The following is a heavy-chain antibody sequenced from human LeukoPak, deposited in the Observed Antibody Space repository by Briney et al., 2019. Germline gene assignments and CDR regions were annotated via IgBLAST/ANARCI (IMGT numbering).Heavy chain of an antibody. CDR2: INHSGST. CDR1: GGSFSGYY. V-gene: IGHV4-34*01. CDR3: ARDPCSSTSCYPQDYYYGMDV. Sequence: SETLSLTCAAYGGSFSGYYWSWLRQPPGKGLEWIGEINHSGSTNYNPSLKSRVTISVDTSKNQFSPKLSSVTAADTAVYYCARDPCSSTSCYPQDYYYGMDVWGQGTTVTVSS. J-gene: IGHJ6*02. D-gene: IGHD2-2*01.